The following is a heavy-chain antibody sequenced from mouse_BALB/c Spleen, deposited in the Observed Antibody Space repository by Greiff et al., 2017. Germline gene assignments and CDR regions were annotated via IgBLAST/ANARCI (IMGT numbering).Heavy chain of an antibody. J-gene: IGHJ4*01. CDR2: IWSGGST. Sequence: QVQLKESGPGLVQPSQSLSITCTVSGFSLTSYGVHWVRQSPGKGLEWLGVIWSGGSTYYNAAFISRLTISKDNSKSQVFFKMNSLQANDTAIYYCARNGRVRGALDYWGQGTSVTVSA. D-gene: IGHD2-14*01. CDR3: ARNGRVRGALDY. CDR1: GFSLTSYG. V-gene: IGHV2-2*02.